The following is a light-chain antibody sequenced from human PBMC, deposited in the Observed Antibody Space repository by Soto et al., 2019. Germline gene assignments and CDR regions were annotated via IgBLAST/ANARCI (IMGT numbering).Light chain of an antibody. V-gene: IGKV3-15*01. CDR3: QQYNDWWT. J-gene: IGKJ1*01. CDR2: GAS. CDR1: QSVTNN. Sequence: EIVMTQSPATLSVSPGERATLSCRASQSVTNNLAWYQQKAGQAPRLLIYGASTRATGIPARFSGSGSVTDFTLTISSLQSEDFAVYYCQQYNDWWTFGQGTKVEN.